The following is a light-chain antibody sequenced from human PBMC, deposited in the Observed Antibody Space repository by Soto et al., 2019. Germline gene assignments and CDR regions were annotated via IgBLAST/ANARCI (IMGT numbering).Light chain of an antibody. V-gene: IGKV1-5*01. CDR2: DAS. J-gene: IGKJ1*01. CDR1: QSISSW. Sequence: DIQMTQSPSTLSASVGDRVSITCRASQSISSWVAWYQQRPGKAPKFLIYDASRLESGVPSRFSGSGSGTELTRTISSLQPDDFATNYCQQYDSFPWTFGQGTKVQI. CDR3: QQYDSFPWT.